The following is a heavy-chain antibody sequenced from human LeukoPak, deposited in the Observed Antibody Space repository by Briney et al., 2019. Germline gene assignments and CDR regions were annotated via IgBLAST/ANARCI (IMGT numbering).Heavy chain of an antibody. CDR3: AKSLFYDSSGQAFDY. CDR1: GFTSSSYA. V-gene: IGHV3-23*01. D-gene: IGHD3-22*01. CDR2: ISVSGDST. J-gene: IGHJ4*02. Sequence: SGGSLRLSCAASGFTSSSYAMTWVRQAPGKGLEWVSGISVSGDSTFYADSVKGRFTVSRDNSKNTLYLQMNSLRAEDTAVYYCAKSLFYDSSGQAFDYWGQGTLVTVSS.